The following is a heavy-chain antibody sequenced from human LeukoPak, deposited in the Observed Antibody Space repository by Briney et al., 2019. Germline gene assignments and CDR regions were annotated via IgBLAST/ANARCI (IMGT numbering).Heavy chain of an antibody. CDR1: GYTFTSYG. V-gene: IGHV1-18*01. D-gene: IGHD6-13*01. CDR2: ISAYNGNT. CDR3: ARDPVGEQRLVDWSPYYYYGMDV. J-gene: IGHJ6*02. Sequence: ASVKVSCKASGYTFTSYGISWVRQAPGQGLEWMGWISAYNGNTNYAQKLQGRVTMTTDTSTSTAYMELRSLRSDDTAVYYCARDPVGEQRLVDWSPYYYYGMDVWGQGTTVTVSS.